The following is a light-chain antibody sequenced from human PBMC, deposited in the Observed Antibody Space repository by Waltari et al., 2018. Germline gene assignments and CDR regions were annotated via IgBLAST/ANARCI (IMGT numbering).Light chain of an antibody. V-gene: IGLV2-23*02. CDR2: EVS. J-gene: IGLJ2*01. Sequence: QSALTQPASVSGSPGQSITISCTGTSSDVGSYNLVSWYPQHPGRAPKLMIYEVSERPSGVSNRFSGSKSGNTASLTISGLQAEDEADYYCCSYTGSPHVVFGGGTKLTVL. CDR3: CSYTGSPHVV. CDR1: SSDVGSYNL.